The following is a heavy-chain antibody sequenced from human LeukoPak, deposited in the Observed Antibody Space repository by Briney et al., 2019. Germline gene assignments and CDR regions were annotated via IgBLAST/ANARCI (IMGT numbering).Heavy chain of an antibody. CDR3: ARAIGSGSYNYFGMDV. V-gene: IGHV1-2*04. CDR2: INPNSGGT. D-gene: IGHD3-10*01. J-gene: IGHJ6*02. CDR1: GYTFTGYY. Sequence: GASVKVSCKASGYTFTGYYMHWVRQAPGQGLEWMGWINPNSGGTNYAQKFQGWVTMTRDTSISTAYMELSRLRSDDTAVYYCARAIGSGSYNYFGMDVWGQGTTVTVSS.